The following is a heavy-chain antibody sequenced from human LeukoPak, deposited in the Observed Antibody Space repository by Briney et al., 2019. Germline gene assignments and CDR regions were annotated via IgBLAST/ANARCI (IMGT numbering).Heavy chain of an antibody. CDR3: ARDQWRPWDSSGYLIYYYYGMDV. V-gene: IGHV6-1*01. D-gene: IGHD3-22*01. J-gene: IGHJ6*02. Sequence: SQTLSLTCAISGDSVSSNSAAWNWIRQSPSRGLEWLGRTYYRSKWYNDYAVSVKSRITINPDTSKNQFSLQLNSVTPEDTAVYYCARDQWRPWDSSGYLIYYYYGMDVWGQGTTVTVSS. CDR1: GDSVSSNSAA. CDR2: TYYRSKWYN.